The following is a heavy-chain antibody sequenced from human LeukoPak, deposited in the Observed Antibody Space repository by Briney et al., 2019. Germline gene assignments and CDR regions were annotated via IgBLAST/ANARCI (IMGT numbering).Heavy chain of an antibody. V-gene: IGHV3-7*01. Sequence: PGGSLRLSGVASGFTFSSRWMSWVRQAPGKGLEWVANTKQDGSEKYYVDSVKGRFTISRDNAKNSLYLQMNSLRVDDTAVYYCARDSDGYDLWGQGTLVTVSS. CDR1: GFTFSSRW. J-gene: IGHJ4*02. CDR2: TKQDGSEK. D-gene: IGHD2-15*01. CDR3: ARDSDGYDL.